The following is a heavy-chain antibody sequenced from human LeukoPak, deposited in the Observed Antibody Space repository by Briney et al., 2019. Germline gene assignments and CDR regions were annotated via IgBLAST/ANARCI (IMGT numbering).Heavy chain of an antibody. V-gene: IGHV1-69*04. Sequence: ASVKVSCKASGGTFSSYAISWVRQAPGQGLEWMGRIIPILGIANYAQKFQGRVTITADKSTSTAYMELGSLRSEDTAVYYCARVPSGYYDSSGYYPFARWGQGTLVTVSS. CDR3: ARVPSGYYDSSGYYPFAR. CDR1: GGTFSSYA. J-gene: IGHJ4*02. D-gene: IGHD3-22*01. CDR2: IIPILGIA.